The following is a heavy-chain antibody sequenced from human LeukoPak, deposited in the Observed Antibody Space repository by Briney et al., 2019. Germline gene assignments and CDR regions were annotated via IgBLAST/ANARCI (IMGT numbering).Heavy chain of an antibody. CDR3: ARHRGYGGDYDY. CDR2: IYPDDSDA. D-gene: IGHD2-21*01. CDR1: GYTFHNYW. Sequence: GASLKISCKGSGYTFHNYWIAWVRQMPGKGLEWMGIIYPDDSDARYSPFFQGQVSISADKSITTAYLQWSSLKASDTAMYYCARHRGYGGDYDYWGQGPWSPSPQ. J-gene: IGHJ4*02. V-gene: IGHV5-51*01.